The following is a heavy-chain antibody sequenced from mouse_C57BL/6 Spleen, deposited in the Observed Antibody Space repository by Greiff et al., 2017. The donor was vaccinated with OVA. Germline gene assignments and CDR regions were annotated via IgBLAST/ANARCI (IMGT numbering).Heavy chain of an antibody. D-gene: IGHD2-1*01. CDR3: ARWTSTFYAMDY. CDR1: GYTFTDYN. CDR2: INPNNGGT. Sequence: EVQLQQSGPELVKPGASVKIPCKASGYTFTDYNMDWVKQSHGKSLEWIGDINPNNGGTIYNQKFKGKATLTVDKSSSTAYMELRSLTSEDTAVYYCARWTSTFYAMDYWGQGTSVTVSS. V-gene: IGHV1-18*01. J-gene: IGHJ4*01.